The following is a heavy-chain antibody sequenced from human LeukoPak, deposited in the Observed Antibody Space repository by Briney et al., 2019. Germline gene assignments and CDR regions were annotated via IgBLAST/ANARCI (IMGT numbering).Heavy chain of an antibody. D-gene: IGHD3-16*01. J-gene: IGHJ3*02. CDR2: IYYSGGT. CDR3: ARDTFGGVADAFDI. V-gene: IGHV4-39*01. CDR1: GGSISSSSYY. Sequence: PSETLSLTCTVSGGSISSSSYYWGWIRQPPGKGLEWIGSIYYSGGTYYNPSLKSRVTISVDTSKNQFSLKLSSVTAADTAVYYCARDTFGGVADAFDIWGQGTMVTVSS.